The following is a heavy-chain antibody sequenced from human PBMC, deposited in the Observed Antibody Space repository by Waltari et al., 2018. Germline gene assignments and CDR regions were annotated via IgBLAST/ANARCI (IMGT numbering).Heavy chain of an antibody. CDR2: ISYDGSKK. CDR1: GFSFNSFA. CDR3: AGFGELLPPDY. D-gene: IGHD3-10*01. Sequence: QAQLVESGGGAVQPGRSLRLSCAASGFSFNSFALHWVRQAPGKGPEWLAVISYDGSKKFYAEAVKGRFTISRDNAKNSLYLQMNSLRAEDTAVYYCAGFGELLPPDYWGQGTLVTVSS. J-gene: IGHJ4*02. V-gene: IGHV3-30*07.